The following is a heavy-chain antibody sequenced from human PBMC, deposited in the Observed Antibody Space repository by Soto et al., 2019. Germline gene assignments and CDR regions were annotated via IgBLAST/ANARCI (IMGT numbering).Heavy chain of an antibody. J-gene: IGHJ1*01. V-gene: IGHV1-69*01. D-gene: IGHD3-22*01. CDR2: IVPIYRTA. CDR1: GGTFSSYR. Sequence: QVQLVQSGAEVKKPGSSVKVSCKASGGTFSSYRINWVRQAPGQGLEWVGGIVPIYRTADYAQKFQGRVTITADESARTSYMELRSLKSQDTAVYFCATDDGHYYGSVWGQGTLVTVSS. CDR3: ATDDGHYYGSV.